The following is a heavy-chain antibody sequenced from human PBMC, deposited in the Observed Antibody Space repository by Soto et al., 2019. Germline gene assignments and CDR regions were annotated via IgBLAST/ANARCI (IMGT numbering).Heavy chain of an antibody. Sequence: SETLSLTCAAYGGSFSGYYWSWIRQPPGKGLEWIGEINHSGSTNYNPSLKSRVTISVDTSKNQFSLKLSSVTAADTAVYYCATRTKLIDYWGQGTLVTVSS. CDR2: INHSGST. V-gene: IGHV4-34*01. CDR3: ATRTKLIDY. D-gene: IGHD2-8*01. CDR1: GGSFSGYY. J-gene: IGHJ4*02.